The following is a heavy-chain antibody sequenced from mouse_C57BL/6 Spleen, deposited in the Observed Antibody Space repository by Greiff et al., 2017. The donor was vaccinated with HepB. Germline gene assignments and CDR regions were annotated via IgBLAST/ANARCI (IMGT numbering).Heavy chain of an antibody. J-gene: IGHJ4*01. CDR3: ARFLDY. CDR1: GYTFTSYW. V-gene: IGHV1-50*01. Sequence: QVQLKQPGAELVKPGASVKLSCKASGYTFTSYWMQWVKQRPGQGLEWIGEIDPSDSYTNYNQKFKGKATLTVDTSSSTAYMQLSSLTSEDSAVYYCARFLDYWGQGTSVTVSS. CDR2: IDPSDSYT.